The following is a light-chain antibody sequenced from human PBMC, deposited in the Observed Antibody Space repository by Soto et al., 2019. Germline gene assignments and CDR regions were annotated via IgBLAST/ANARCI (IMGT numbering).Light chain of an antibody. CDR1: STDVGGYNY. CDR2: EVS. Sequence: QSVLTQSASVSGSPGQSITISCTGTSTDVGGYNYVSWYQQHPGKAPKLIIYEVSNRPSGASNRFSGSKSGNTASLTISGLQAEDEADYYCSSYTSSSTYVFGTGTKVTVL. CDR3: SSYTSSSTYV. J-gene: IGLJ1*01. V-gene: IGLV2-14*01.